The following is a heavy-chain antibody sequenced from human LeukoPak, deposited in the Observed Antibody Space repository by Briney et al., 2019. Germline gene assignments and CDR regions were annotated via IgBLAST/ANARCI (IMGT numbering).Heavy chain of an antibody. CDR3: ARRPYYYDSKTFDY. Sequence: SETLSLTCTVSGGSISSGGYYWSWIRQHPGKGLEWIGYIYYSGSTYYNPSLKSRVTISVDTSKNQFSLKLSSVTAADTAVYYCARRPYYYDSKTFDYWGQGTLVAVSS. D-gene: IGHD3-22*01. CDR2: IYYSGST. CDR1: GGSISSGGYY. J-gene: IGHJ4*02. V-gene: IGHV4-31*03.